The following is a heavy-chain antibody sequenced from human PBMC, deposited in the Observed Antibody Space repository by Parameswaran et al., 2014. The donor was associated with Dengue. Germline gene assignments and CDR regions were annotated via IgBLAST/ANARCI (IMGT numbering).Heavy chain of an antibody. CDR3: ARDRGITMVREPNWFDP. Sequence: WVRQAPGQRLEWMGWINAGNGNTKYSQKFQGRVTITRDTSASTAYMELSSLRSEDTAVYYCARDRGITMVREPNWFDPGPGTLVTVSS. V-gene: IGHV1-3*01. D-gene: IGHD3-10*01. CDR2: INAGNGNT. J-gene: IGHJ5*01.